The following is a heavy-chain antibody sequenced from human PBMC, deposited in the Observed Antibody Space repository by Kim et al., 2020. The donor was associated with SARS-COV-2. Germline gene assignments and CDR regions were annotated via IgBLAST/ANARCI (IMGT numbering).Heavy chain of an antibody. CDR2: IIPIFGTA. D-gene: IGHD2-2*01. V-gene: IGHV1-69*13. CDR1: GGTFSSYA. Sequence: SVKVSCKASGGTFSSYAISWVRQAPGQGLEWMGGIIPIFGTANYAQKFQGRVTITADESTSTAYMELSSLRSEDTAVYYCASFADYSRCSSTSCHRISLAYYYYGMDVWGQGTTVTVSS. CDR3: ASFADYSRCSSTSCHRISLAYYYYGMDV. J-gene: IGHJ6*02.